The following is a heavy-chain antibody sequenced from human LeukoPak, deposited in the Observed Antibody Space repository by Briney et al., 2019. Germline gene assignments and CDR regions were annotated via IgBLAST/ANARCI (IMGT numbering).Heavy chain of an antibody. V-gene: IGHV3-74*01. CDR2: INGDGTIT. CDR1: GLTFGGSR. CDR3: ARDPKYYYDDYNGMDV. D-gene: IGHD3-22*01. Sequence: GGSLRLSCVASGLTFGGSRMHWVRQAPGKGLVWVSCINGDGTITTYADSVKGRFTISRDNAKNTLYLQMNSLSAEDTAVYYCARDPKYYYDDYNGMDVWGQGTTVTVSS. J-gene: IGHJ6*02.